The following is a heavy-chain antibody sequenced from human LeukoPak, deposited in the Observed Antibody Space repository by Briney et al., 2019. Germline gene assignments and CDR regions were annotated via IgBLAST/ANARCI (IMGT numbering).Heavy chain of an antibody. V-gene: IGHV3-7*05. Sequence: GGSLRLSCAASGFTFSSYWMSWVRQAPGRGLEWVANIKQDGSEEVYVGSVKGRFTISRDNAKNSLFLQMNTLRAEDTAVYYCARDPYSSAWSYGMDVWGQGTTVTVSS. D-gene: IGHD6-6*01. CDR2: IKQDGSEE. CDR3: ARDPYSSAWSYGMDV. CDR1: GFTFSSYW. J-gene: IGHJ6*02.